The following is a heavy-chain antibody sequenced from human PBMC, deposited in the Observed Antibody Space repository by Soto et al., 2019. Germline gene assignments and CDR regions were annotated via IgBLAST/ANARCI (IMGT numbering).Heavy chain of an antibody. D-gene: IGHD5-18*01. J-gene: IGHJ6*02. V-gene: IGHV1-18*04. Sequence: ASVTVSCTASGYTFTSYGISWVRQAPGQGLEWMGWISAYNGNTNYAQKLQGRVTMTTDTSTSTAYMELRSLRSDDTAVYYCARHTSGYSYGHYYYYGMDVWGQGTTVTVSS. CDR2: ISAYNGNT. CDR3: ARHTSGYSYGHYYYYGMDV. CDR1: GYTFTSYG.